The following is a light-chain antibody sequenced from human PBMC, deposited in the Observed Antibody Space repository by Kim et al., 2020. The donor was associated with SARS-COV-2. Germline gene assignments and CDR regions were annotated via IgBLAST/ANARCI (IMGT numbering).Light chain of an antibody. CDR1: SSNIGSNT. V-gene: IGLV1-44*01. J-gene: IGLJ2*01. CDR3: AAWDDSLNVL. Sequence: QSVLTQPPSASGTPGQRVTISCSGSSSNIGSNTVNWYQHVPGTAPKLLIYDNDQRPSGVPDRFSGSKSGTSASLAISGLRSEDEADYYCAAWDDSLNVLFGGGTQLTVL. CDR2: DND.